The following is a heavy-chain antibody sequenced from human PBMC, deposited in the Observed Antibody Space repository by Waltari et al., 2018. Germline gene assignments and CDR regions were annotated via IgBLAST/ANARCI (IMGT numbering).Heavy chain of an antibody. CDR1: GGSFSDYS. Sequence: QVQLQQWGAGLLKPSETLSLTCAVYGGSFSDYSWSWIRQPPGKGLEWIGEINHSGSTNYNPSLKSRITISIDTSKNQFSLKLSSVTAADTAVYYCARVQDYVRDYWGQGTLVTVSS. CDR2: INHSGST. J-gene: IGHJ4*02. V-gene: IGHV4-34*01. D-gene: IGHD3-16*01. CDR3: ARVQDYVRDY.